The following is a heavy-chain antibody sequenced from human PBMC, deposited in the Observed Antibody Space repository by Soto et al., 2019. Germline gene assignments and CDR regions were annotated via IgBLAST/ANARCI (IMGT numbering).Heavy chain of an antibody. D-gene: IGHD5-12*01. V-gene: IGHV3-30-3*01. CDR3: ARESGYDSASFDS. CDR1: GFTFSSYA. J-gene: IGHJ4*02. CDR2: ISYDGSNK. Sequence: PGGSLRLSCAASGFTFSSYAMHWVRQAPGKGLEWVAVISYDGSNKYYADSVKGRFTISRDNSKNTLYLQMNSLRAEDTAVYYCARESGYDSASFDSWGQGTLVTGSS.